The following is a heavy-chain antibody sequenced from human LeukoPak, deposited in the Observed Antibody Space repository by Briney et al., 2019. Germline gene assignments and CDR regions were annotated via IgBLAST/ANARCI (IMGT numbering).Heavy chain of an antibody. Sequence: GGSLRLSCAASGLTFSSDAKSWVRQAPGKGLGWVSVISGGAGSTYYSDSVKGRFTISRDNSKNTLYLQMNSLRAEDTAVYYCAKGYDILTGLVDYWGQGTLVTVSS. CDR3: AKGYDILTGLVDY. V-gene: IGHV3-23*01. D-gene: IGHD3-9*01. CDR2: ISGGAGST. CDR1: GLTFSSDA. J-gene: IGHJ4*02.